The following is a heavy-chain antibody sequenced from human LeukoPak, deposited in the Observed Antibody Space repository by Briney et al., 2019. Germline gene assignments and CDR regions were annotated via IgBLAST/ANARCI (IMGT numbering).Heavy chain of an antibody. D-gene: IGHD3-10*01. CDR1: GYNFTNYW. Sequence: PGESLKISCKGSGYNFTNYWIGWVRQMPGKVLECLGIIYPGDSDTRYSPAFHGQVTISADKSISTAYLQWNSLKASDTAMYYCARHYGSGNPWVDPWGQGTLVTVSS. CDR2: IYPGDSDT. V-gene: IGHV5-51*01. CDR3: ARHYGSGNPWVDP. J-gene: IGHJ5*02.